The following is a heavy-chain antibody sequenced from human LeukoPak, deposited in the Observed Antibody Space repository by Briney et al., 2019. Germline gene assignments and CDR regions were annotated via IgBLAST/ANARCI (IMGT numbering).Heavy chain of an antibody. Sequence: ASVKVSCKASGGTFSSYAISWVRQAPGQGLEWMGWISVYNGNTNYAQKLQGRVTMTTDTSTSTAYMELRSLRSDDTAVYYCARAEGFAEFDPWGQGTLVTVSS. CDR2: ISVYNGNT. CDR1: GGTFSSYA. CDR3: ARAEGFAEFDP. V-gene: IGHV1-18*01. J-gene: IGHJ5*02.